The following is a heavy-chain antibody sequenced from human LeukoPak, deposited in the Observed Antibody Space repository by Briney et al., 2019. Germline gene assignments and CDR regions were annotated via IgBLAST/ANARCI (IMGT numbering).Heavy chain of an antibody. J-gene: IGHJ6*03. D-gene: IGHD6-6*01. Sequence: ASVKVSCKVSGYTLTELSMHWVRQAPGKGLEWMGGFDPEDGETIYAQKFQGRVTMTEDTSTDIAYMELSSLRSEDTAVYYCATETISSSPNYYYYMDVWGKGTTVTVSS. CDR3: ATETISSSPNYYYYMDV. CDR2: FDPEDGET. V-gene: IGHV1-24*01. CDR1: GYTLTELS.